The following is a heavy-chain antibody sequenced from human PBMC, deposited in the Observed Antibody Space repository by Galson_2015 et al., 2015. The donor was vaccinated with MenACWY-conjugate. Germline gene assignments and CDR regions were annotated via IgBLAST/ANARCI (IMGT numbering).Heavy chain of an antibody. CDR3: AKAHDYGDGDYYFDY. V-gene: IGHV3-30*18. CDR2: ISYDGSNK. Sequence: SLRLSCAASGFTFSSYGMHWVRQAPGKGLEWVAVISYDGSNKYYADSVKGRFTISRDNSKNTLYLQMNSLRAEDTAVYYCAKAHDYGDGDYYFDYWGQGTPVTVSS. CDR1: GFTFSSYG. D-gene: IGHD4-17*01. J-gene: IGHJ4*02.